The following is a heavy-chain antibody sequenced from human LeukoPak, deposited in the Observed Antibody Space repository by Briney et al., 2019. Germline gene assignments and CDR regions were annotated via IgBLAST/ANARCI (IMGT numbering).Heavy chain of an antibody. CDR1: GGSISSGYY. J-gene: IGHJ4*02. CDR2: IYHSGST. CDR3: ARGGVLKSVDY. V-gene: IGHV4-38-2*02. Sequence: PSQTLSLTCTVSGGSISSGYYWGWIRQPPGKGLEWIGSIYHSGSTYYNPSLKSRVTISVDTSKNQFSLRLSSVTAADTAVYYCARGGVLKSVDYWGQGTLVAVSS. D-gene: IGHD3-16*01.